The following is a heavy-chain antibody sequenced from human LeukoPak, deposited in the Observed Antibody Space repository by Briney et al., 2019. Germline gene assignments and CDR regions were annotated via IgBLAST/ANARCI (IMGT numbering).Heavy chain of an antibody. D-gene: IGHD1-26*01. Sequence: GGTLRLSCAASGFTFSSYGMSWVRQAPGKGLEWVAWIGGSGGGTSYVDSVKGRFTISRDNSNNMVYLQMNSLRAEDTAIYYCAKDAGATGIDYYYYYMDVWGKGTTVTISS. CDR3: AKDAGATGIDYYYYYMDV. V-gene: IGHV3-23*01. CDR1: GFTFSSYG. CDR2: IGGSGGGT. J-gene: IGHJ6*03.